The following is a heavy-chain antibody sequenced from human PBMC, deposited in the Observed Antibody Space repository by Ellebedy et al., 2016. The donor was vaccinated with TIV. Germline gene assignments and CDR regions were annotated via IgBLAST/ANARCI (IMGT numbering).Heavy chain of an antibody. Sequence: AASVKVSCKASGYTFTSYDINWVRQATGQGLEWMGWMNPNSGNTGYAQKFQGRVTITRNTSISTAYMELSSLRSDDTAVYYCARWYSGSSTFDYWGQGTLVTVSS. CDR2: MNPNSGNT. CDR1: GYTFTSYD. CDR3: ARWYSGSSTFDY. V-gene: IGHV1-8*03. D-gene: IGHD1-26*01. J-gene: IGHJ4*02.